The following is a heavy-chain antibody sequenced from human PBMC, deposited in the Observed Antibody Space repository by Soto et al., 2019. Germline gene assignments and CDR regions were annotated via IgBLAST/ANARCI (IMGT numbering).Heavy chain of an antibody. Sequence: ASVKVSCKASGYTFTSYGICWVRQAPGQGLEWMGWISAYNGNTNYAQKLQGRVTMTTDTSTSTAYMELRSLRSDDTAVYYCARDFDRGLAATDYFEYWGQGTLVTVSS. D-gene: IGHD2-15*01. J-gene: IGHJ4*02. CDR1: GYTFTSYG. CDR2: ISAYNGNT. V-gene: IGHV1-18*01. CDR3: ARDFDRGLAATDYFEY.